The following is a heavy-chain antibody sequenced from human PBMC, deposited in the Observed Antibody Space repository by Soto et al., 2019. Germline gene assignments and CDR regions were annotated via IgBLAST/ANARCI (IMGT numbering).Heavy chain of an antibody. CDR2: IYSRGST. Sequence: QVQLQESGQGLVKPSETLSLTCSVSGGTISSYYWSWIRQPPGKGLEWIGYIYSRGSTSYNPSLKSRASILVDTSKNQFPLRLTSVTAADTAVYYCATGRISRGLDVWGQGTTITVSS. J-gene: IGHJ6*02. CDR3: ATGRISRGLDV. CDR1: GGTISSYY. V-gene: IGHV4-59*12.